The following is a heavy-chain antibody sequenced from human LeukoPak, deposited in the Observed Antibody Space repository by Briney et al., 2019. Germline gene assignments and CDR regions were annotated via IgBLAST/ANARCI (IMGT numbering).Heavy chain of an antibody. Sequence: GGSLRLSCAASGFTFRSYAISWVRQAPGKGLEWVSAISSSGDTTLYVDSVKGRFAISRDNSKNTLYLQMSGLRPEDTAIYYCAKGDYGDYKLIDYWGQGTLVTVSS. CDR3: AKGDYGDYKLIDY. CDR2: ISSSGDTT. CDR1: GFTFRSYA. V-gene: IGHV3-23*01. D-gene: IGHD4-17*01. J-gene: IGHJ4*02.